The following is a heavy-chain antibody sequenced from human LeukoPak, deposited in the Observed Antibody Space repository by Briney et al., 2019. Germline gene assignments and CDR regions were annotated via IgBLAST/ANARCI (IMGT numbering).Heavy chain of an antibody. V-gene: IGHV1-69*13. CDR2: IIPIFGTA. Sequence: SVKVSCKASGGTFSSYAISWVRQAPGQGLEWMGGIIPIFGTASYAQKFQGRVTITADESTSTAYMELSSLRSEDTAVYYCARSRYDILTGYYSPGRYYYFDYWGQGTLVTVSS. J-gene: IGHJ4*02. CDR1: GGTFSSYA. CDR3: ARSRYDILTGYYSPGRYYYFDY. D-gene: IGHD3-9*01.